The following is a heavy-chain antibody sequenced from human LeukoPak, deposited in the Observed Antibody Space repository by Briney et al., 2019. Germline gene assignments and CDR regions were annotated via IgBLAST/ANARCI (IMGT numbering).Heavy chain of an antibody. CDR3: ARDPTVVTGGGYFDY. CDR1: GVTVSSNY. CDR2: IYSGGST. V-gene: IGHV3-66*02. J-gene: IGHJ4*02. D-gene: IGHD4-23*01. Sequence: GGSLRLSCAASGVTVSSNYMSWVRQAPGKGLEWVSVIYSGGSTYYADSVKGRFTISRDNSKNTLYLQMNSLRAEDTAVYYCARDPTVVTGGGYFDYWGQGTLVTVSS.